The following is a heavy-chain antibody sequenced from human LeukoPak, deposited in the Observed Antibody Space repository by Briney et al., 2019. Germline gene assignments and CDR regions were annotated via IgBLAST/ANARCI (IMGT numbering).Heavy chain of an antibody. J-gene: IGHJ4*02. D-gene: IGHD2-2*01. Sequence: SVKVSCTASGGTFSSYAISWVRHAPGQGLEWMGEIIPILGIANNAQKFQGRVTITADTSTSTAYMELSSLRSEDTAVYYCATTPSTDSSGTSCYGFDYWGQGTLVTVSS. V-gene: IGHV1-69*10. CDR3: ATTPSTDSSGTSCYGFDY. CDR2: IIPILGIA. CDR1: GGTFSSYA.